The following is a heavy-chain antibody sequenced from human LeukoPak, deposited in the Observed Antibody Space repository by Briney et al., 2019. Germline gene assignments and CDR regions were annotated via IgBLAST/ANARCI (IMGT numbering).Heavy chain of an antibody. J-gene: IGHJ4*02. CDR1: GFTFSTYW. CDR3: ARGVYSYGPFDY. CDR2: ISRDGTTT. Sequence: GGSPRLSCVASGFTFSTYWMHWVRQAQGKGLEWVSRISRDGTTTHYADSVKGRFTIYRDNAQNTLSLQMNSLRAEDTALYYCARGVYSYGPFDYWGQGTLVSVSS. D-gene: IGHD5-18*01. V-gene: IGHV3-74*01.